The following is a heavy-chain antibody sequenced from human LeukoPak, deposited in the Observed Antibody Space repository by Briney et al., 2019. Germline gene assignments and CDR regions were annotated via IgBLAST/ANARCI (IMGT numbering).Heavy chain of an antibody. CDR3: AKWASPGYNFVYFDY. J-gene: IGHJ4*02. CDR1: GFSISSGG. V-gene: IGHV3-23*01. Sequence: WGSLSLTCAVSGFSISSGGLSGCRQPPGGGGEGGSGISGSGGSTYYADSVKGRFTISRDNSKNTLYLQMNSLRAEDTAVYYCAKWASPGYNFVYFDYWGQGTLVTVSS. CDR2: ISGSGGST. D-gene: IGHD5-24*01.